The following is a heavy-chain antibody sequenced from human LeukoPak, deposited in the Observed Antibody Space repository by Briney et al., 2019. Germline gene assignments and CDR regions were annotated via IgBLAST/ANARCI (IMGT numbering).Heavy chain of an antibody. D-gene: IGHD1-26*01. CDR1: GFTFSSYA. Sequence: GGSLRLSCAASGFTFSSYAMHWVRQAPGKGLEWVAVISYDGSNKYYADSVKGRFTISRDNSKNTLYLQMNSLRAEDTAVYYCAKDWDSGNYYTPGYFDYWGQGTLVTVSS. V-gene: IGHV3-30*07. CDR3: AKDWDSGNYYTPGYFDY. J-gene: IGHJ4*02. CDR2: ISYDGSNK.